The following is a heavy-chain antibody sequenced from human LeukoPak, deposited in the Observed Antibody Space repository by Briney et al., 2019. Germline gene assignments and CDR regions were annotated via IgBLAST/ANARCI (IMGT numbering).Heavy chain of an antibody. CDR3: ATGPPRDDYGDYPPRDY. V-gene: IGHV3-73*01. Sequence: GSLRLPCAASGFPFSGSAMHWVRQASGKGLEGVGRIRSKANSYATSYAASVKGRFTISRDDSKNTAYLQMNSLRAEDTAVYYCATGPPRDDYGDYPPRDYWGQGTLVTVSS. J-gene: IGHJ4*02. CDR1: GFPFSGSA. D-gene: IGHD4-17*01. CDR2: IRSKANSYAT.